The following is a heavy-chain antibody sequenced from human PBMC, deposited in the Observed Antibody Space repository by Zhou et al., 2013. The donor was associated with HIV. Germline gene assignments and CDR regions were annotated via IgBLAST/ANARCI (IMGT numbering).Heavy chain of an antibody. CDR1: GYTFTKYG. Sequence: QVQLVQSGVEVKKPGASVKVSCKTSGYTFTKYGITWVRQAPGQGLEWMGWISGYNGNTMYAQKVQDRVTISTDTSTSTGYMELRSLRTDDTAVYYCARVGVHEVMKWTPDYWGRGNPRSPSPQ. CDR3: ARVGVHEVMKWTPDY. V-gene: IGHV1-18*01. D-gene: IGHD3-16*01. J-gene: IGHJ4*02. CDR2: ISGYNGNT.